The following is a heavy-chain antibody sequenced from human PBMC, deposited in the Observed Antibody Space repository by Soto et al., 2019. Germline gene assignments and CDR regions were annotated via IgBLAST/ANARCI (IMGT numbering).Heavy chain of an antibody. CDR3: ARVRKWELLGYYGMDV. D-gene: IGHD1-26*01. CDR2: IIPIFGTA. CDR1: GGTFSSYA. Sequence: SVKVSCKASGGTFSSYAISWVRKAPGQGLEWMGGIIPIFGTANYAQKFQGRVTITADESTSTAYMELSSLRSEDTAVYYCARVRKWELLGYYGMDVWGQGTTVTVSS. J-gene: IGHJ6*02. V-gene: IGHV1-69*13.